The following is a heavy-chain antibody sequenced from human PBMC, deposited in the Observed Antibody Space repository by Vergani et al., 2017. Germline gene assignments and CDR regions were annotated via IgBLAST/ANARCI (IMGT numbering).Heavy chain of an antibody. V-gene: IGHV2-5*02. CDR3: AHRLVGCYDYVWGSYRAGFDP. Sequence: QITLKESGPTLVKPTQTLTLTCTFSGFSLSTSGVGVGWIRQPPGTALEWLALIYWDDDKRYSPSLKSRLTITKDTSKNQVVLTMTNMDPVDTARYYCAHRLVGCYDYVWGSYRAGFDPWGQGTLVTVSS. D-gene: IGHD3-16*01. CDR2: IYWDDDK. CDR1: GFSLSTSGVG. J-gene: IGHJ5*02.